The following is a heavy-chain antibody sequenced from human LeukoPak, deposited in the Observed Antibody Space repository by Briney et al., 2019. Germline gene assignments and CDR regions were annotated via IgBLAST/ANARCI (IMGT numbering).Heavy chain of an antibody. J-gene: IGHJ6*02. V-gene: IGHV3-48*04. CDR3: ARDRSRAERDRVTRSYGMDV. CDR1: GFSFSGYS. CDR2: IVSSSTTI. Sequence: GGSLRLSCAASGFSFSGYSLNWVRQAPGKGLEWISYIVSSSTTIYYADSVKGRFTISRDNAKNSLYLQMNSLRAEDTAVYYCARDRSRAERDRVTRSYGMDVWGQGTTVTVSS. D-gene: IGHD1-14*01.